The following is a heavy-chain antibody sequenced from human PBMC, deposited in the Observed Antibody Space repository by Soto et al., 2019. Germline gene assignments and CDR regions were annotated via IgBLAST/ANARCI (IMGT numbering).Heavy chain of an antibody. J-gene: IGHJ4*02. CDR2: ISGSGGST. CDR3: AKETTIEYCTNGVCYTSYFDY. V-gene: IGHV3-23*01. CDR1: GVTFSSYA. Sequence: GGSLRLSCAASGVTFSSYAMSWVRQAPGKGLEWVSAISGSGGSTYYADSVKGRFTISRDNSKNTLYLQMNSLRAEDTAVYYCAKETTIEYCTNGVCYTSYFDYWGQGTLVTVSS. D-gene: IGHD2-8*01.